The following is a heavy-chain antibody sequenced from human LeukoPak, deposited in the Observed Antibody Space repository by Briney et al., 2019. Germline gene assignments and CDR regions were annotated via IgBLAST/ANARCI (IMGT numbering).Heavy chain of an antibody. J-gene: IGHJ3*02. CDR2: IKKEGSEN. V-gene: IGHV3-7*01. Sequence: GGSLRLSCAASGFTLSTYWMSWVPQAPAKGLEWVGQIKKEGSENYYVDSVRGRFSISRDNAKNSLYLQMNSLSGEDAAVYYCVRDGSSEEGRAFDMWVEGRMVGVSS. D-gene: IGHD1-26*01. CDR1: GFTLSTYW. CDR3: VRDGSSEEGRAFDM.